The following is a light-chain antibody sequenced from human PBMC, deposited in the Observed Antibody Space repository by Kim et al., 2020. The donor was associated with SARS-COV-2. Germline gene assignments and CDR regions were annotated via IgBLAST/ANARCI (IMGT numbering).Light chain of an antibody. J-gene: IGKJ1*01. CDR1: QSVSSN. Sequence: SASPGEIATLSCRASQSVSSNVAWYQQKPGQAPRLLNDGASTRATGIPARFSGSWSGTEFTLTISSLQSEDFAVYYCQQYNNWRTFGQGTKVDIK. CDR2: GAS. CDR3: QQYNNWRT. V-gene: IGKV3-15*01.